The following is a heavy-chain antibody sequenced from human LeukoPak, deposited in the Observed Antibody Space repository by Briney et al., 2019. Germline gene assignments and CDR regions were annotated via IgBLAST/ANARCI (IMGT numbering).Heavy chain of an antibody. J-gene: IGHJ4*02. Sequence: GGSVRLSCAASGFTFNDYGMSWVRQAPGKGLEWVSGINWNGGRTGYADSMKGRFIISRDNAKNSLYLQVNSLRAEDTALYYCARNFGGGDSSGPYYWGQGTLVTVSS. D-gene: IGHD3-22*01. CDR1: GFTFNDYG. V-gene: IGHV3-20*04. CDR2: INWNGGRT. CDR3: ARNFGGGDSSGPYY.